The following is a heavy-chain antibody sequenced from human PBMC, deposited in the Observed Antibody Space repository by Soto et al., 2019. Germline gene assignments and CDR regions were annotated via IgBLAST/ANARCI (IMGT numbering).Heavy chain of an antibody. CDR3: ARNRRKAAAGTWGIAVVDFDY. J-gene: IGHJ4*02. CDR2: IYYSGST. V-gene: IGHV4-39*01. D-gene: IGHD6-13*01. CDR1: GGSISSSSYY. Sequence: PSETLSLTCTVSGGSISSSSYYWGWIRQPPGKGLEWIGSIYYSGSTYYNPSLKSRVTISVDTSKNQFSLKLSSVTAADTAVYYCARNRRKAAAGTWGIAVVDFDYWGQGTLVTVSS.